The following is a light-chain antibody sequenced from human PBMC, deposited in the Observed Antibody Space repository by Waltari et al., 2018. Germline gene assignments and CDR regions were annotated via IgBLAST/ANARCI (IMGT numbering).Light chain of an antibody. V-gene: IGLV2-14*01. Sequence: QSALTQPASVSGSPGQSLTLSCTGNRSDIGSSDYLSWYQQHPGKAPKLIIYEVSDRPSGVSYRFSGSKSGNTASLTIFGLQPEDEADYHCTSHTTTSTLVFGGGTRLTVL. CDR1: RSDIGSSDY. J-gene: IGLJ2*01. CDR3: TSHTTTSTLV. CDR2: EVS.